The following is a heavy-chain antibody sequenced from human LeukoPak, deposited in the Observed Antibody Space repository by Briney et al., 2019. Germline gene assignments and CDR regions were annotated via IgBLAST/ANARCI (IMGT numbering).Heavy chain of an antibody. CDR1: GLSFNSCG. CDR2: ISSDGSNK. V-gene: IGHV3-30*18. D-gene: IGHD3-10*01. CDR3: AKGSGGSGSFYNHFDC. J-gene: IGHJ4*02. Sequence: PGRSLRLSCAASGLSFNSCGMHWVRQAPGKGLEWVAVISSDGSNKYYADSVKGRFTISRDNSKNTLSPQMNSLRTEDTAVFYCAKGSGGSGSFYNHFDCWGQGTLVTVSS.